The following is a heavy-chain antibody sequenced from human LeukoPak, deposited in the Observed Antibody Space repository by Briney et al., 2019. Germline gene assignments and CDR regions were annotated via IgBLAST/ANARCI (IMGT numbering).Heavy chain of an antibody. Sequence: GGSLRLSCAASGFTLSSYAMTWVRQAPGKGLQWVSAISGTGDTIHYADSVKGRFTISRDNSKNTLYLQMNSLRAEDTAVYYCAKYHTSGGAFDIWGQGTMVTVSS. V-gene: IGHV3-23*01. CDR1: GFTLSSYA. D-gene: IGHD3-16*01. CDR3: AKYHTSGGAFDI. CDR2: ISGTGDTI. J-gene: IGHJ3*02.